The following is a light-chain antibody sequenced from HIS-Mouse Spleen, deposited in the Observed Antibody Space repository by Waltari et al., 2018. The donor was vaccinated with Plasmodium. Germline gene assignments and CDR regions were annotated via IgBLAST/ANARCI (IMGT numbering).Light chain of an antibody. Sequence: EMVLKQSAGTLALSPGERTTLSCRASQSVSSIDLDWYQQKPGHAPSLLSYGSSSRASSLADRFSGSAAATDFTPTISMQSHEDSAVYYCQQYGRSPRTFGQGTKVEIK. V-gene: IGKV3-20*01. J-gene: IGKJ1*01. CDR1: QSVSSID. CDR3: QQYGRSPRT. CDR2: GSS.